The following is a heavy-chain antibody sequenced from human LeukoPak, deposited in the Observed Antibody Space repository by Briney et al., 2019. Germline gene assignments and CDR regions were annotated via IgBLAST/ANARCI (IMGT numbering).Heavy chain of an antibody. V-gene: IGHV1-2*02. D-gene: IGHD1-14*01. CDR3: ARGGIQYKNWFDP. CDR1: GYTFTGYY. J-gene: IGHJ5*02. CDR2: INPNSGGT. Sequence: ASVKVSCKASGYTFTGYYMHWVRQAPGQGLEWMGWINPNSGGTNYAQKFQGRVTMTRDTSISTAYMELSSLRSEDTAVYYCARGGIQYKNWFDPWGQGTLVTVSS.